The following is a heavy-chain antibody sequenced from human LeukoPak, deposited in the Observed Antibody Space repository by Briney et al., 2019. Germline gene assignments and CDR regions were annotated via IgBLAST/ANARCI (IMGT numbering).Heavy chain of an antibody. D-gene: IGHD4-23*01. CDR1: GGSISSYY. CDR2: ISDTGIT. V-gene: IGHV4-59*01. Sequence: SETLSLTCSVSGGSISSYYWNWIRQAPGKGLEWIGYISDTGITTYHPSLETRVPISVDTPHKQFSLRLISVTAADAAEYYCARRHYGGNSGRYWYFDLWGRGTLVTVSS. CDR3: ARRHYGGNSGRYWYFDL. J-gene: IGHJ2*01.